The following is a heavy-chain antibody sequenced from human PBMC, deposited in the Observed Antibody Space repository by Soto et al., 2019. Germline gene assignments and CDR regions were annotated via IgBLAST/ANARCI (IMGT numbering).Heavy chain of an antibody. Sequence: ASVKVSCKASGYTFTSYGISWVRQAPGQGLEWMGWISAYNGNTNYAQKLQGRVTMTTDTSTSTAYMELRSLRSDDTALYYCARDEYYYDSSGYEWALDYWGQGTLVTVSS. J-gene: IGHJ4*02. CDR2: ISAYNGNT. CDR3: ARDEYYYDSSGYEWALDY. D-gene: IGHD3-22*01. V-gene: IGHV1-18*01. CDR1: GYTFTSYG.